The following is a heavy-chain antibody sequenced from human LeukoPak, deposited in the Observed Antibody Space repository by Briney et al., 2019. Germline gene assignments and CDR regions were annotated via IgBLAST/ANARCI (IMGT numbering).Heavy chain of an antibody. Sequence: GGSLRLSCAASGFTFSIFGIHWVRQAPGKGLEWVAAISPDGNKEYYTESVKGRFTVSRDNPNNMLYLQMNSLRGEDSAVYYCAKVNNYDDYWGQGTLVTVSS. D-gene: IGHD1/OR15-1a*01. CDR2: ISPDGNKE. CDR3: AKVNNYDDY. CDR1: GFTFSIFG. J-gene: IGHJ4*02. V-gene: IGHV3-30*18.